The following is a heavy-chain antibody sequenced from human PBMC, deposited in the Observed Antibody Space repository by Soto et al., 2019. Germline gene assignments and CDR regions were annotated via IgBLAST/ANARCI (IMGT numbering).Heavy chain of an antibody. Sequence: GASVKVSCKASGYTFTSYYMHWVRQAPGQGLEWMGIINPSGGSTSYAQKFQGRVTMTRDTSTSTVYMELSSLRSEDTAVYYCARKDVVKVVPAAEGDYYYYYGMDVWGQGTTVTVSS. CDR1: GYTFTSYY. D-gene: IGHD2-2*01. V-gene: IGHV1-46*01. CDR3: ARKDVVKVVPAAEGDYYYYYGMDV. J-gene: IGHJ6*02. CDR2: INPSGGST.